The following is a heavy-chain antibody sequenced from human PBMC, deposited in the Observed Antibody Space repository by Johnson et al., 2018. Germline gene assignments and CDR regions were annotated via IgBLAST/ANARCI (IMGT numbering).Heavy chain of an antibody. V-gene: IGHV3-49*03. CDR2: IRSKAYGGTT. CDR3: TRGPLWFGETHDAFDI. Sequence: VQLVQSGGGLVQXGRSXRLXCTASGFTFGDYAMSWFRQAPGKGLEGVGFIRSKAYGGTTEYAASVKGRFTISRDDSKSIAYRQMNSLKTEATAVYYCTRGPLWFGETHDAFDIWGQGTMVTVSS. D-gene: IGHD3-10*01. CDR1: GFTFGDYA. J-gene: IGHJ3*02.